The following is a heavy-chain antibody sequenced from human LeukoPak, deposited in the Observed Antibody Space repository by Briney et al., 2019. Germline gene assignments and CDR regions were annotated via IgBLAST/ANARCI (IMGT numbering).Heavy chain of an antibody. Sequence: PGGSLRLSCAGSGFTFDEHAMHWVRQAPGKGLEWVSGISWNSGSIAYADYVKGRFTISRDNAKNLLFLQMSSLRAADTALYYCVKGHCSSSSCFPNYYYYMDVWGTGTTVTVSS. CDR1: GFTFDEHA. V-gene: IGHV3-9*01. D-gene: IGHD2-15*01. CDR2: ISWNSGSI. CDR3: VKGHCSSSSCFPNYYYYMDV. J-gene: IGHJ6*03.